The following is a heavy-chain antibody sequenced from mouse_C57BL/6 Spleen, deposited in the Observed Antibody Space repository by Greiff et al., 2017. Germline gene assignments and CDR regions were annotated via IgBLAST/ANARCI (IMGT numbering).Heavy chain of an antibody. CDR1: GFTFSSYA. Sequence: EVQGVESGEGLVKPGGSLKLSCAASGFTFSSYAMSWVRQTPEKRLEWVAYISSGGDYIYYADTVKGRFTISRDNARNTLYLQMSSLKSEDTAMYYCTSLWGGYVFDYWGQGTTLTVSS. D-gene: IGHD3-1*01. CDR2: ISSGGDYI. CDR3: TSLWGGYVFDY. J-gene: IGHJ2*01. V-gene: IGHV5-9-1*02.